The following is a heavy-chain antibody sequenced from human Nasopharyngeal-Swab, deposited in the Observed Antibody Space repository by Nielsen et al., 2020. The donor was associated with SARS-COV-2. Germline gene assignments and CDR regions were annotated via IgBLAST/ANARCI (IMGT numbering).Heavy chain of an antibody. J-gene: IGHJ6*02. Sequence: SLKISCAAPGFTFDDYAMHWVRQAPGKGLEWVSGISWNSGSIGYADSVKGRFTISRDNAKNSLYLQMNSLRAEDTALYYCAMYYYDSSGYSDYYGMDVWGQGTTVTVSS. D-gene: IGHD3-22*01. CDR1: GFTFDDYA. V-gene: IGHV3-9*01. CDR3: AMYYYDSSGYSDYYGMDV. CDR2: ISWNSGSI.